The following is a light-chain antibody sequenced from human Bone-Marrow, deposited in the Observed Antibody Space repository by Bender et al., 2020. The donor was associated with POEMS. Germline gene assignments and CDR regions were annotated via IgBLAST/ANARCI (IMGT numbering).Light chain of an antibody. CDR2: VHSDGSH. J-gene: IGLJ3*02. CDR3: QTWGTGYWV. Sequence: QLVLTQSPSASASLGASVKLTCTLSSAHTSYAIAWHQQQPEKGPRYLMKVHSDGSHSKGDGIPDRFSGSSSGAERYLTISSLQSEDEADYYCQTWGTGYWVFGGGTKLTVL. CDR1: SAHTSYA. V-gene: IGLV4-69*01.